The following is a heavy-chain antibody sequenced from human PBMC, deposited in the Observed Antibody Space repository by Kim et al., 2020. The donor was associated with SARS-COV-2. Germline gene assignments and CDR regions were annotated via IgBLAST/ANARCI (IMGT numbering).Heavy chain of an antibody. D-gene: IGHD1-7*01. CDR2: ISSTSRTI. CDR1: GFTFSRYT. Sequence: GGSLRLSCAASGFTFSRYTMNWVRQAPGKGLEWISHISSTSRTIYYADSVKGRLTVSKDNAKNSLYLQMNSLRAEDTAVYFCTRENFWYADLWGRGTLVTVSS. V-gene: IGHV3-48*04. J-gene: IGHJ2*01. CDR3: TRENFWYADL.